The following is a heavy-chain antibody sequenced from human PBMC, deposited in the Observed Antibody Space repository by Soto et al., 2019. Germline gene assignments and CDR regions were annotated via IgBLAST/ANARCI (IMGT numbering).Heavy chain of an antibody. CDR1: GFTFRNYW. D-gene: IGHD3-10*01. V-gene: IGHV3-74*01. J-gene: IGHJ4*02. CDR3: ARDSPMVRGVGFDY. CDR2: INGDGIT. Sequence: EVQLVESGGGLVQPGGSLRLSCAASGFTFRNYWMHWVRQVPGKGLVWVSRINGDGITNHADSVKGRFTISSDNAKNPLYLQMNSLRVEDTAVYYCARDSPMVRGVGFDYWGQGTLVTVSS.